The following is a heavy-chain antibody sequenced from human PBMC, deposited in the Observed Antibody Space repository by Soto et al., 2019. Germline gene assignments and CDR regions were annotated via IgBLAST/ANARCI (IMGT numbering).Heavy chain of an antibody. D-gene: IGHD1-26*01. J-gene: IGHJ6*02. CDR2: INSDGSST. V-gene: IGHV3-74*01. CDR3: ARANSGSYDDYYYYGMDV. CDR1: GFTFSSYW. Sequence: GGSLRLSCAASGFTFSSYWMHWVRQAPGKGLVWVSRINSDGSSTSYADSVKGRFTISRDNAKNTLYLQMNSLRAEDTAVYYCARANSGSYDDYYYYGMDVWGQGTTVTV.